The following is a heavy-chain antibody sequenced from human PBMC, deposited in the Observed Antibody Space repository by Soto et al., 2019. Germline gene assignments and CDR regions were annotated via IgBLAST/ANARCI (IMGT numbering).Heavy chain of an antibody. J-gene: IGHJ5*02. D-gene: IGHD7-27*01. CDR2: IYSSGDT. Sequence: SETLSLTCTVSGASVSSGDYYWTWIRQPPGKDLEWIGYIYSSGDTNYNPSLRSRVTMSKDTSKNQFSLKLSSVTAADTAVYYCARRVTGGGERFDPWGQGTLVT. CDR1: GASVSSGDYY. V-gene: IGHV4-30-4*01. CDR3: ARRVTGGGERFDP.